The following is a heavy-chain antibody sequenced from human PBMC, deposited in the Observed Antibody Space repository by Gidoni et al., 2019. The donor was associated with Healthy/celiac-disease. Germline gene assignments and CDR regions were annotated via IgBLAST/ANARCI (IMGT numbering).Heavy chain of an antibody. CDR3: ARDLSCSSTSCYSSYLDV. D-gene: IGHD2-2*01. V-gene: IGHV1-2*04. CDR2: INPNSGGT. Sequence: QVQLVQSGAEVKKPGASVKVSCKASGYTFTGYYMHWVRQAPGQGLEWMGWINPNSGGTNYAQKFQGWVTMTRDTSISTAYMELSRLRSDDTAVYYCARDLSCSSTSCYSSYLDVWGQGTTVTVSS. J-gene: IGHJ6*02. CDR1: GYTFTGYY.